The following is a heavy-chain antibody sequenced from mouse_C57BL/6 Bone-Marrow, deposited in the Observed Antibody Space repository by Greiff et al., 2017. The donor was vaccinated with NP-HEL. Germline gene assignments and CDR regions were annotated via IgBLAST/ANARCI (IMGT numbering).Heavy chain of an antibody. Sequence: QVQLQQSGAELVRPGTSVKVSCKASGYAFTNYLIEWVKQRPGQGLEWIGVINPGSGGTNYNEKFKGKATLTADKSSSTAYMQLSSLTSEDSAVYFCARSRGFYWYFDVWGTGNTVTVSS. CDR2: INPGSGGT. V-gene: IGHV1-54*01. CDR3: ARSRGFYWYFDV. CDR1: GYAFTNYL. J-gene: IGHJ1*03.